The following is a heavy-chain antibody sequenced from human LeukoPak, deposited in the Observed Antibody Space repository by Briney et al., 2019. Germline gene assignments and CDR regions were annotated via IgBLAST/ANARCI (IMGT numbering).Heavy chain of an antibody. Sequence: GESLKISCKGSGYSFTSYWISWVRQMPGKGLEWMGRIDPRDSYTNYSPSFQGHVTVSADKSISTAYLQWSSLKASDTAMYYCATLAGDCSSTSCYAGGRDYWGQGTLVTVSS. CDR1: GYSFTSYW. CDR3: ATLAGDCSSTSCYAGGRDY. D-gene: IGHD2-2*01. J-gene: IGHJ4*02. CDR2: IDPRDSYT. V-gene: IGHV5-10-1*01.